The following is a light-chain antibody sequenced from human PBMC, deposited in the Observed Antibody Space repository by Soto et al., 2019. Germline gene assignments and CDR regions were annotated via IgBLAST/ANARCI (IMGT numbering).Light chain of an antibody. CDR3: SSYTTSTSFIL. CDR1: SSDIGNYDF. V-gene: IGLV2-14*01. Sequence: QSVLTQPASVSGSPGQSFTISCTGTSSDIGNYDFVSWYQQVPGTAPKAMIYEVSSRPSGVSNRFSGSKSGNTASLTISGLQAEDEAYYYCSSYTTSTSFILFGGGTKLTVL. J-gene: IGLJ2*01. CDR2: EVS.